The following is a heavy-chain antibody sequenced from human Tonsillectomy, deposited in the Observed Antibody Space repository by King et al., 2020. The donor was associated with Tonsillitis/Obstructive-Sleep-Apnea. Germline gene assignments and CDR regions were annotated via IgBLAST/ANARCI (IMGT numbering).Heavy chain of an antibody. Sequence: QLVQSGAEVKKPGASVKVSCKASGCTFISYGITWVRQAPGQGLEWMGWINAYNGNTNYAQKLQGRVTMTTDTSTSTAYMELRSLRSDDTAVYYCARDPKAYCGGDCYRDYYYYGMDVWGQGTTVTVSS. V-gene: IGHV1-18*01. CDR2: INAYNGNT. D-gene: IGHD2-21*02. J-gene: IGHJ6*02. CDR1: GCTFISYG. CDR3: ARDPKAYCGGDCYRDYYYYGMDV.